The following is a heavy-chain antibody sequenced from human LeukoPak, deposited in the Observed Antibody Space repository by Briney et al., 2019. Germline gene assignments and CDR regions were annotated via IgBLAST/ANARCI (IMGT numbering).Heavy chain of an antibody. V-gene: IGHV4-30-4*01. CDR3: ARAAPPMGGYGMDV. D-gene: IGHD2-15*01. CDR2: IYYSGST. J-gene: IGHJ6*02. CDR1: GGSISSGDYY. Sequence: SETLSLTCTVSGGSISSGDYYWSWIRQPPGKGLEWIGYIYYSGSTYYNPSLKSRVTISVDTSKNQFSLKLSSVTAADTAVYYGARAAPPMGGYGMDVWGQGTTVTVSS.